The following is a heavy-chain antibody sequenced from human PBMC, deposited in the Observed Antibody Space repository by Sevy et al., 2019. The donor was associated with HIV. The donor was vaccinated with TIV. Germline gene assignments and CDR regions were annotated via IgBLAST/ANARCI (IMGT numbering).Heavy chain of an antibody. CDR3: AKDQVSSGYYYSWALDY. J-gene: IGHJ4*02. V-gene: IGHV3-30*18. CDR2: ISYDGSNK. CDR1: GFTFSSYG. Sequence: GGSLRLSCAASGFTFSSYGMHWVRQAPGKGLEWVAVISYDGSNKYYADSVKGRFTISRDNSKNTLYLQMNSLRAEDKAVYYCAKDQVSSGYYYSWALDYWGQGTLVTVSS. D-gene: IGHD3-22*01.